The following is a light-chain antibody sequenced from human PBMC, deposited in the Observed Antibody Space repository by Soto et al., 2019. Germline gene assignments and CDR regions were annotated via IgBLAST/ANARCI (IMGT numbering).Light chain of an antibody. V-gene: IGLV2-14*01. J-gene: IGLJ2*01. CDR1: STDVGGYNY. Sequence: QSVLTQPASVSGSPGQSITISCTGTSTDVGGYNYVSWYHQHPGKAPKLMIYDVSNRPSGVSDRFSGSKSGNTASLTISGLQAEDEADYYCSSYTSSSAYVVFGGGTKVTVL. CDR2: DVS. CDR3: SSYTSSSAYVV.